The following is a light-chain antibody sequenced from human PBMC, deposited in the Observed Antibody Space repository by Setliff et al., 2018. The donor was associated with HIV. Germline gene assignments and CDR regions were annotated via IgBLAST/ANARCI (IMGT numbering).Light chain of an antibody. Sequence: ELTQPPSVSGAPGQRVTISCTGSSSNIGAGYDVHWYQQLPGTAPKLLMFSNSNRPSGVPDRFSGSKSGTSASLAITGLQGEDEAEYYCQSYDSSLSAYVFGSGTKVTVL. J-gene: IGLJ1*01. V-gene: IGLV1-40*01. CDR1: SSNIGAGYD. CDR2: SNS. CDR3: QSYDSSLSAYV.